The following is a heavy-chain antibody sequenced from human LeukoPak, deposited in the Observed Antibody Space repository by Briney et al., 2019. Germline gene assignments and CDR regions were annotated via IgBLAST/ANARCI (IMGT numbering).Heavy chain of an antibody. Sequence: SVKVSCKASGGTFSSYAISWVRQAPGQGLEWMGGIIPIFGTANYAQKFQGRVTITADKSTSTAYMELSSLRSEDTAVYYCAIVGEGCSSTSCFGEFDYWGQGTLVTVSS. V-gene: IGHV1-69*06. CDR2: IIPIFGTA. J-gene: IGHJ4*02. D-gene: IGHD2-2*01. CDR1: GGTFSSYA. CDR3: AIVGEGCSSTSCFGEFDY.